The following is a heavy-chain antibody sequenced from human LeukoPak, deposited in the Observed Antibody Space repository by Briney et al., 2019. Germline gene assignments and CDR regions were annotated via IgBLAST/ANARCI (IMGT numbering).Heavy chain of an antibody. J-gene: IGHJ6*03. CDR2: IYTSGST. Sequence: PSETLSLTCTVSGGSISSYYWSWIRQPAGKGLEWIGRIYTSGSTNYNPSLKSRVTISVDTSKNQFSLKLSSVTAADTAVYYCARGSRGSTSERHLRYYYYYYMDVWGKGTTVTVSS. CDR1: GGSISSYY. CDR3: ARGSRGSTSERHLRYYYYYYMDV. V-gene: IGHV4-4*07. D-gene: IGHD2-2*01.